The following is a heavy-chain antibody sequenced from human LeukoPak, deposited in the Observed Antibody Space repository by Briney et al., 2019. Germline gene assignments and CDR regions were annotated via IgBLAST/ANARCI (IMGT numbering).Heavy chain of an antibody. CDR1: GFTFSSYA. CDR2: ISSNGGST. V-gene: IGHV3-64*01. Sequence: GGSLRLSCAASGFTFSSYAMHWVRQAPGKGLEYVSAISSNGGSTYYANSVKGRLTISRDNSKNTLYLQMGSLRAEDMAVYYCARGTPESGYSSSYFDYWGQGTLVTVSS. CDR3: ARGTPESGYSSSYFDY. D-gene: IGHD6-13*01. J-gene: IGHJ4*02.